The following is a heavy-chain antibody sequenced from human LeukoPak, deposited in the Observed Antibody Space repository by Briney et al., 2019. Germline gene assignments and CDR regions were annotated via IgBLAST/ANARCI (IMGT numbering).Heavy chain of an antibody. V-gene: IGHV3-66*01. Sequence: GGSLRLSCAASGFTVSSNYMTWVRQAPGKGLEWVSVIYSGGSTYSADSVKGRFTISRDNSKNTLYLQMNSLRAEDTAVYYCARGDSGSYYFDYWGQGTLVTVSS. CDR3: ARGDSGSYYFDY. D-gene: IGHD1-26*01. CDR2: IYSGGST. J-gene: IGHJ4*02. CDR1: GFTVSSNY.